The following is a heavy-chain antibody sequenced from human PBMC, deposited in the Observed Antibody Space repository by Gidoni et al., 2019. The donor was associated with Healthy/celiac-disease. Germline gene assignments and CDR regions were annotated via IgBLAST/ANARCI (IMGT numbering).Heavy chain of an antibody. Sequence: GFSLSNVRMGVSWIRQPPGKALEWLAHIFSNDEKSYSTSLKSRLTISKDTSKSQVVLTMTNMDPVDTATYYCARITDGGYNADYWGQGALVTVSS. D-gene: IGHD2-8*01. CDR2: IFSNDEK. J-gene: IGHJ4*02. V-gene: IGHV2-26*01. CDR3: ARITDGGYNADY. CDR1: GFSLSNVRMG.